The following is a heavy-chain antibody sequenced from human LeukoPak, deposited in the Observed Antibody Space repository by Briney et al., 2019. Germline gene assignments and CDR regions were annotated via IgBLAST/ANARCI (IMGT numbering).Heavy chain of an antibody. V-gene: IGHV4-4*02. D-gene: IGHD1-26*01. CDR3: AKGGEITWELGWFDP. CDR2: IYHSGNT. Sequence: PSGTLSLTCAVSGGSISSSNWWNWVRQPPGKGLEWIGEIYHSGNTNYNPSLKSRVTISVDKSKNQFSLKLSSVTAADTAVYYCAKGGEITWELGWFDPWGQGTLVTVSS. J-gene: IGHJ5*02. CDR1: GGSISSSNW.